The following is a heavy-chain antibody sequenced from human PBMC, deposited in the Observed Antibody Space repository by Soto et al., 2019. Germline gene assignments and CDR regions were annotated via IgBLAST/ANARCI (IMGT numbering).Heavy chain of an antibody. Sequence: PGGSLRLSCAASGFTFSSYWMHWVRQAPGKGLVWVSRINSDGRSTSYADSVKGRFTISRDNAKNTLYLQMNSLRAEDTAVYYCARGAFRDSTSSSGYWGQGTLVTVSS. J-gene: IGHJ4*02. V-gene: IGHV3-74*01. CDR1: GFTFSSYW. CDR2: INSDGRST. CDR3: ARGAFRDSTSSSGY. D-gene: IGHD6-6*01.